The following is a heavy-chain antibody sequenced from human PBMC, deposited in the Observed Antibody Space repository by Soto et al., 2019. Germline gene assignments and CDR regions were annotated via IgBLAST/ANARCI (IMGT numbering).Heavy chain of an antibody. CDR2: ISSSSSTI. J-gene: IGHJ4*02. V-gene: IGHV3-48*04. CDR3: ARLAPGGSFDY. D-gene: IGHD6-25*01. CDR1: GFTFSSYS. Sequence: GGSLRLSCAASGFTFSSYSMNWVRQAPGKGLEWVSYISSSSSTIYYADSVKGRFTISRDNAKNSLYLQMNSLRAEDTAVYYCARLAPGGSFDYWGQGTLVTVSS.